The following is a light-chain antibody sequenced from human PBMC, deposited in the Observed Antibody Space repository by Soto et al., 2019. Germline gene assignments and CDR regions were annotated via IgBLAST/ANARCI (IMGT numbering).Light chain of an antibody. CDR2: GNN. CDR3: QSYDSGLSGSV. V-gene: IGLV1-40*01. CDR1: XXXXGENFD. J-gene: IGLJ3*02. Sequence: QSVLTQPPSVSGAPGQRVTXSXTXXXXXXGENFDIHWYQQLPGTAPKLLIYGNNNRPSGVPDRFSASRSGTSASLAITGLQAEDEADYYCQSYDSGLSGSVFGGGTKLTVL.